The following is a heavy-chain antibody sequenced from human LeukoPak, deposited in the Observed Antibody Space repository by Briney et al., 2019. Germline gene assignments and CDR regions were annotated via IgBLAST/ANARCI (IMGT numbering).Heavy chain of an antibody. J-gene: IGHJ4*02. CDR1: GFTFSSYA. CDR2: ISSSSSTI. V-gene: IGHV3-48*01. Sequence: GGSLRLSCAASGFTFSSYAMSWVRQAPGKGLEWVSYISSSSSTIYYADSVKGRFTISRDNAKNSLYLQMNSLRAEDTAVYYCARDGGFTNDYWGQGTLVTVSS. D-gene: IGHD3-16*01. CDR3: ARDGGFTNDY.